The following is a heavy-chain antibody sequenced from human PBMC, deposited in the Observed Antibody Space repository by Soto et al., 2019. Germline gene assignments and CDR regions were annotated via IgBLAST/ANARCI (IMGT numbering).Heavy chain of an antibody. CDR3: ARVWGGAFDI. J-gene: IGHJ3*02. D-gene: IGHD3-10*01. CDR1: GGSISSYY. Sequence: QVQLQESGPGLVKPSETLSLTCTVSGGSISSYYWSWIRQPPGKGLEWIGYIYYSGSTNYNPALKSRFTISVDTSKNQFSLKLSSVTAADTAVYYCARVWGGAFDIWGQGTMVTVSS. V-gene: IGHV4-59*01. CDR2: IYYSGST.